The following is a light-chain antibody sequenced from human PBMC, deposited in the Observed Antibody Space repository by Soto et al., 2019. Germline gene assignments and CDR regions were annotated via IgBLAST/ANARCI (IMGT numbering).Light chain of an antibody. CDR1: SSDVGGYNY. CDR3: SSFAGNNDLGL. J-gene: IGLJ2*01. Sequence: QSALTQPPSASGSPGQSVTISCTGTSSDVGGYNYVSWYQHHPGKAPKLMIYEVSKRPSGVPVRFSGSKSGSTAYLTVSGLQAEDEADYYCSSFAGNNDLGLFGGGTKLTVL. V-gene: IGLV2-8*01. CDR2: EVS.